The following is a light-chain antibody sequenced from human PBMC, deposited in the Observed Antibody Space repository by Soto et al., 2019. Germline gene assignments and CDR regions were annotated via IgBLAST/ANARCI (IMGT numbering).Light chain of an antibody. CDR2: DAS. V-gene: IGKV1-5*01. Sequence: DIQMTQSPSTLSTSLGDRVTITCRASQSISHLLAWYQQKPGTAPKLLIYDASNLYSGVPSRFSGSYSGTEFTLNISSLQPDDVATYYCQQYNNNPPWTFGQGTRVEVK. J-gene: IGKJ1*01. CDR3: QQYNNNPPWT. CDR1: QSISHL.